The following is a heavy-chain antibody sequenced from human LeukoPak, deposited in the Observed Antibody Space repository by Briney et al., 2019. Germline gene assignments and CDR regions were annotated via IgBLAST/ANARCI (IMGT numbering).Heavy chain of an antibody. CDR1: GFTFSSYA. CDR3: AKDPSGATEFDY. CDR2: ISGSGGST. Sequence: PGGSLRLSCAASGFTFSSYAMSWVRQAPGKGLEWVSAISGSGGSTYYADSVKGRFTIYRDNSKNTLYLQMNSLRAEDTAVYYCAKDPSGATEFDYWGQGTLVTVSS. V-gene: IGHV3-23*01. J-gene: IGHJ4*02. D-gene: IGHD1-26*01.